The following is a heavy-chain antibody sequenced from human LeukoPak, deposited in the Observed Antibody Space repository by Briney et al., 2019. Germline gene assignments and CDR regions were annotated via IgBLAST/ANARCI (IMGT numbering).Heavy chain of an antibody. Sequence: GGSLRLSCAASGFTFSSYAMSWVRQAPGKGLEWGSAISGSAATTYYAHSVKGPFTISRDNSKHTLYLQMNSLRAEDTAVYYCAKGGIQLWLGYWGQGTLVTVSS. J-gene: IGHJ4*02. V-gene: IGHV3-23*01. D-gene: IGHD5-18*01. CDR3: AKGGIQLWLGY. CDR2: ISGSAATT. CDR1: GFTFSSYA.